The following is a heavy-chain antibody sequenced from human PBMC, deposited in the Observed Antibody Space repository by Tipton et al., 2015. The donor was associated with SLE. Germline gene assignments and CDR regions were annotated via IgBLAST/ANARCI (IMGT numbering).Heavy chain of an antibody. CDR1: GGTFSGNY. V-gene: IGHV4-34*08. CDR3: AKRGADCYAASCGFDD. D-gene: IGHD2-21*01. Sequence: TLSLTCAVSGGTFSGNYWTWIRQSPGKGLDWIGEINHSGDTNYKPSLESRVTTSLDLSKKRSSLKLTSVTAADTAVYYCAKRGADCYAASCGFDDWGQGTPVIVSS. J-gene: IGHJ4*02. CDR2: INHSGDT.